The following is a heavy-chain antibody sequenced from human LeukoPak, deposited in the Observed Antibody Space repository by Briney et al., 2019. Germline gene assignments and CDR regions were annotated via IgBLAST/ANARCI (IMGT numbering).Heavy chain of an antibody. D-gene: IGHD3-22*01. V-gene: IGHV1-2*02. CDR2: INPNSGGT. J-gene: IGHJ4*02. Sequence: ASVRVSCKASGYTFTGYYMHWVRQAPGRGLEWMGWINPNSGGTNYAQKFQGRVTMTRDTSISTAYMELSRLRSDDTAVYYCARTSRWTNYYDSSGYYDYWGQGTLVTVSS. CDR3: ARTSRWTNYYDSSGYYDY. CDR1: GYTFTGYY.